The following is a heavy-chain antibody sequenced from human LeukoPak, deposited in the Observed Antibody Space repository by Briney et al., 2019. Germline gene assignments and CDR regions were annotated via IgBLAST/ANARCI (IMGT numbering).Heavy chain of an antibody. V-gene: IGHV5-51*01. CDR1: EATFTNSW. J-gene: IGHJ4*02. CDR2: IYPGDSET. CDR3: ARQGLGGLTGCDY. D-gene: IGHD3-16*01. Sequence: GESLKISCTGSEATFTNSWIGWVRQMPGKGLEWMVIIYPGDSETKYSPSFQGQVTISADRSINTAYLQWSSLKASDTAMYYCARQGLGGLTGCDYWGQGTLVTVSS.